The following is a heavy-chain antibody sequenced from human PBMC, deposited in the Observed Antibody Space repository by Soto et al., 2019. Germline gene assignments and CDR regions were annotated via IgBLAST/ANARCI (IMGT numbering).Heavy chain of an antibody. CDR3: ATPPGGGGY. J-gene: IGHJ4*02. Sequence: EVQLVESGGGLIQPGGSLRLSCAVSGFTVSNNYMSWVRQAPGKGLEGVSVIYSGGYTAYGDSVKGRFTISRDNSKNTLFLQMNGGSPAAPAGYSWATPPGGGGYWGQGTLVTVSS. CDR1: GFTVSNNY. CDR2: IYSGGYT. V-gene: IGHV3-53*01. D-gene: IGHD3-10*01.